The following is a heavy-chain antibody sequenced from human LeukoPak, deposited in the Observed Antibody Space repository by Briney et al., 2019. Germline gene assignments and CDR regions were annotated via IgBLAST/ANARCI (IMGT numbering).Heavy chain of an antibody. CDR1: GFTFSSYG. CDR2: ISYDGSHK. V-gene: IGHV3-30*03. D-gene: IGHD4/OR15-4a*01. Sequence: GGSLRLSCAASGFTFSSYGMHGVGQAPGKGLEWVAVISYDGSHKYSADSVKGRFTISRDNSKNTLYLQMNSLRTEDTAVYFCSASRPHYGDYYGLDVWGHGTTVTVSS. J-gene: IGHJ6*02. CDR3: SASRPHYGDYYGLDV.